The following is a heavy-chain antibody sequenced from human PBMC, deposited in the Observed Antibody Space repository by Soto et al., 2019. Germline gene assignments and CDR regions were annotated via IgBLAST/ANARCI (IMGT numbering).Heavy chain of an antibody. Sequence: QVELVQSGAEVKKPGSSVKVSCQASEDTFRNYAISWVRQAPGQGLEWMGGIIPIFGTANYAQKFQGRVTITADTSANTVYLELSSLRSEDTAVYYCARDDKPSGNAYNCPVFWGQGTLVSVSS. D-gene: IGHD2-8*02. J-gene: IGHJ4*02. CDR2: IIPIFGTA. CDR3: ARDDKPSGNAYNCPVF. V-gene: IGHV1-69*06. CDR1: EDTFRNYA.